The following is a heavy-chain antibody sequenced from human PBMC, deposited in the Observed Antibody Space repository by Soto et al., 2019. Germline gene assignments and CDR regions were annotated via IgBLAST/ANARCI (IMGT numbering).Heavy chain of an antibody. Sequence: SETLSLTCGVSGGTIRSPDWWTWVRQPPGKGLEWIGEIFQSGSTNYTPSLESRLTISVDKSKNQFSLTLTSVTAADTAVYFCARGRGRYSSGWSWFDPWGQGILVTVSS. CDR2: IFQSGST. J-gene: IGHJ5*02. D-gene: IGHD6-19*01. V-gene: IGHV4-4*02. CDR3: ARGRGRYSSGWSWFDP. CDR1: GGTIRSPDW.